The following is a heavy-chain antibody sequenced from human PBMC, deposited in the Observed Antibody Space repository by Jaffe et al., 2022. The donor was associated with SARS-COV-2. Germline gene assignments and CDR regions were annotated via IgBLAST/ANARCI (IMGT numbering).Heavy chain of an antibody. Sequence: EVLLVESGGALVQPGGSLRLSCAASGFIFSTYAMAWVRQAPGKGLEWVSSISGSGGTYYADSVKGRFTISRDNSKNTLYLQLNSLRAEDTAIYYCAKMLATMKVVVTQYYNFNYWGQGTPVAVSS. CDR3: AKMLATMKVVVTQYYNFNY. D-gene: IGHD3-22*01. J-gene: IGHJ4*02. CDR2: ISGSGGT. CDR1: GFIFSTYA. V-gene: IGHV3-23*04.